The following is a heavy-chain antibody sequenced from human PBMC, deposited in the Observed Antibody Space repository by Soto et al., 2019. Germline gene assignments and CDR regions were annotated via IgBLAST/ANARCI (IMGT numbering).Heavy chain of an antibody. J-gene: IGHJ4*02. CDR3: ARDVYDSSGHRYDY. CDR1: GGSISSGDYY. Sequence: SETLSLTCTVSGGSISSGDYYWSWFRQPPGKGLEWIGYIYYPGSAYYNPSPRSRVTMSVDTSKNQFSLKLNSVTAADTAVYYCARDVYDSSGHRYDYWGQETQLTVSS. D-gene: IGHD3-22*01. V-gene: IGHV4-30-4*01. CDR2: IYYPGSA.